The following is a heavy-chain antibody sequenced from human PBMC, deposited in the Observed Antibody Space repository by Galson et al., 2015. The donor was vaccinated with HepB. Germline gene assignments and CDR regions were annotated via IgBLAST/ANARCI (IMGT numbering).Heavy chain of an antibody. CDR2: IKQDGSEK. J-gene: IGHJ4*02. D-gene: IGHD2-2*01. CDR3: ARDSPVVPAAFDY. CDR1: GFTFSSYW. Sequence: SLRLSCAASGFTFSSYWMSWVRQAPGKGLEWVANIKQDGSEKYYVDSVKGRFTISRDNAKNSLYLQMNSLRAEDTAVYYCARDSPVVPAAFDYWGQGTLVTVSS. V-gene: IGHV3-7*01.